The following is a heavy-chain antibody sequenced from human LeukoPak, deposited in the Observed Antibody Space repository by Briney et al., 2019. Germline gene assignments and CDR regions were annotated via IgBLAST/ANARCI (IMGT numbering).Heavy chain of an antibody. CDR2: IGSSGSTV. D-gene: IGHD4-17*01. V-gene: IGHV3-48*03. Sequence: GGSLRLSCAASGSSFSSYEMNWVRQAPGKGLEWVSYIGSSGSTVYYADSVKGRFTISRDNAKNSLYLQMNSLRDEDTAVYYCARDTLVYADSPDAFDIWGQGTMVTVSS. J-gene: IGHJ3*02. CDR3: ARDTLVYADSPDAFDI. CDR1: GSSFSSYE.